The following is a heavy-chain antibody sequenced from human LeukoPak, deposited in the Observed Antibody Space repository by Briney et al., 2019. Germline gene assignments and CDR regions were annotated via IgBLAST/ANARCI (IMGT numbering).Heavy chain of an antibody. V-gene: IGHV4-39*01. Sequence: KASETLSLTCTVSGGSISSSSYYWGWIRQPPGKGLEWIVSIYYSGSTYYNPSLKSRVTISVDTSKNQFSLKPSSVTAADTAVYSCARRGLGGYHFDYWGQGTLVTVSS. CDR1: GGSISSSSYY. J-gene: IGHJ4*02. D-gene: IGHD5-12*01. CDR3: ARRGLGGYHFDY. CDR2: IYYSGST.